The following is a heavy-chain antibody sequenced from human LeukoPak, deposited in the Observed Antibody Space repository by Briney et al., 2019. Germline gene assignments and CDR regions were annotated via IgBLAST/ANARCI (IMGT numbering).Heavy chain of an antibody. Sequence: GGSLRLSCAASGFTLGVYWMTWVRQAPGKGLEWVANINQDGSEKHYLDSVKGRFTISRDNPRNSLSLQMSSLRAEDTAIYYCARNSESLTHPKYWGQGALVTVSS. CDR1: GFTLGVYW. V-gene: IGHV3-7*01. D-gene: IGHD1-14*01. CDR2: INQDGSEK. CDR3: ARNSESLTHPKY. J-gene: IGHJ4*02.